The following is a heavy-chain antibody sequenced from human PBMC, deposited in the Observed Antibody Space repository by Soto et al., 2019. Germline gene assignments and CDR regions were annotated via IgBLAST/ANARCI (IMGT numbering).Heavy chain of an antibody. Sequence: EVQLLESGGGLVQPGGSLRLSCAASGFTFSSYAMSWVRQAPGKGLEWVSAISGSGDSTYDADSVKGRFTISRDNSTNTLYLQMNSLRAEDTAVYYCAKGIYSYGYNSFDYWSQGTLVTVSS. CDR1: GFTFSSYA. V-gene: IGHV3-23*01. J-gene: IGHJ4*02. CDR2: ISGSGDST. D-gene: IGHD5-18*01. CDR3: AKGIYSYGYNSFDY.